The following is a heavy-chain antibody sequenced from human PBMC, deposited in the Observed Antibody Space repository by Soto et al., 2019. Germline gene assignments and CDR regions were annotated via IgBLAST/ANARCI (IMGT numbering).Heavy chain of an antibody. CDR2: IYYSGST. J-gene: IGHJ6*02. D-gene: IGHD3-3*01. V-gene: IGHV4-39*01. Sequence: PSETLSLTCTVSGGSISSGGYYWSWIRQHPGKGLEWIGYIYYSGSTYYNPSLKSRVTISVDTSKNQFSLKLSSVTAADTAVYYCARHPRYDFWSGYYLRLLDYGMDVWGQGTTVTVSS. CDR1: GGSISSGGYY. CDR3: ARHPRYDFWSGYYLRLLDYGMDV.